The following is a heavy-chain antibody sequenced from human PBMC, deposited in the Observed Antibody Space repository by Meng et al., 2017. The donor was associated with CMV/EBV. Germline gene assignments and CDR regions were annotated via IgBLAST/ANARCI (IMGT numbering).Heavy chain of an antibody. CDR2: ISYDGSNK. Sequence: PRSASGFTFSSYAMHWVRQAPGKGLEWVAVISYDGSNKYYADSVKGRFTISRDNSKNTLYLQMNSLRAEDTAVYYCARDRAIAARHFDYWGQGTLVTVSS. D-gene: IGHD6-6*01. J-gene: IGHJ4*02. V-gene: IGHV3-30*04. CDR1: GFTFSSYA. CDR3: ARDRAIAARHFDY.